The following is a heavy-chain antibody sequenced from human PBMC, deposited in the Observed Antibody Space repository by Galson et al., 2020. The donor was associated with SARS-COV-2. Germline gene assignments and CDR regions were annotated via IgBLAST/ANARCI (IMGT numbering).Heavy chain of an antibody. CDR1: GFTFSSYA. V-gene: IGHV3-64D*08. CDR3: VKAAYGTTFDY. Sequence: GGSLRLSCSASGFTFSSYAMHWVRQAPGKGLEYVSAISSNGGSTYYADSVKGRFTISRDNSKNTLYLQMSSLRAEDTAVYYCVKAAYGTTFDYWGQGTLVTVSS. CDR2: ISSNGGST. J-gene: IGHJ4*02. D-gene: IGHD2-8*01.